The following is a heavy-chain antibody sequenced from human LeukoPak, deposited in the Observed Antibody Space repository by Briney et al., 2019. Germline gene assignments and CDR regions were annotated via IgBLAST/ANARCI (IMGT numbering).Heavy chain of an antibody. CDR3: ARQGISSSWHFDY. Sequence: SETLSLTCTVSGGSISSYYWSWIRQPPGKGLEWIGYIYYSGSTNYNPSLKSRVTISVDTSKNQFSLKLSSVTAADTAVYYCARQGISSSWHFDYWGQGTLVTVSS. J-gene: IGHJ4*02. CDR1: GGSISSYY. V-gene: IGHV4-59*08. D-gene: IGHD6-13*01. CDR2: IYYSGST.